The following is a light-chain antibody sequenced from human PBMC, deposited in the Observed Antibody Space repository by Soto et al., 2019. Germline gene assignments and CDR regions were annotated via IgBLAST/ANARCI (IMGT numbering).Light chain of an antibody. CDR3: QSYDSSLSAYV. CDR1: SSNIGTGFD. J-gene: IGLJ1*01. V-gene: IGLV1-40*01. Sequence: QSVLTQPPSVSGAPGQRVTISCTGSSSNIGTGFDVHWYQQLPGSAPKLLIYSNNNRPSGVPDRFSVSRSATSASLAITVLQDADEADYYCQSYDSSLSAYVFGTATKLTVL. CDR2: SNN.